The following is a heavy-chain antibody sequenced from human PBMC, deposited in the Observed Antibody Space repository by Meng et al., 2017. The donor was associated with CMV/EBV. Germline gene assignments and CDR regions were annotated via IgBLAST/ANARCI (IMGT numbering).Heavy chain of an antibody. CDR3: ARGSGSSPVDY. D-gene: IGHD1-26*01. CDR2: IYYSGST. Sequence: SETLSLTCTVSGGSISSGDYYWSWIRQPPGKGLEWIGYIYYSGSTYYNPSLKSRVTISVDTSKNQFSLKLSSVTAAATAVYYCARGSGSSPVDYWGQGTLVTVSS. CDR1: GGSISSGDYY. V-gene: IGHV4-30-4*08. J-gene: IGHJ4*02.